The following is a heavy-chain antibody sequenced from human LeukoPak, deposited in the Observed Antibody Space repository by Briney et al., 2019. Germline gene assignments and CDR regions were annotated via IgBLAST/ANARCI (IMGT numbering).Heavy chain of an antibody. J-gene: IGHJ5*02. CDR1: GGTFSSYA. Sequence: SVKVSCKASGGTFSSYAISWVRQAPGQGLEWMGGIIPIFGTANYAQKFQGRVTITTDESTSTTYMELSSLRSEDTAVYYCARVQCEGLVPAATDCPWFDPWGQGTLVTVSS. D-gene: IGHD2-2*01. V-gene: IGHV1-69*05. CDR3: ARVQCEGLVPAATDCPWFDP. CDR2: IIPIFGTA.